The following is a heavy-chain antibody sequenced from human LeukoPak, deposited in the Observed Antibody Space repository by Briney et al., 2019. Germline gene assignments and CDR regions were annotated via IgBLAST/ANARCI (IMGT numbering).Heavy chain of an antibody. V-gene: IGHV4-59*01. CDR2: IYYSGST. Sequence: PSETLSLTCIVSGGSISSYYWNWIRQPPGKGLEWIGYIYYSGSTNYNPSLKSRVTISVDTSKNQFSLKLSSVTAADTAVYYCARGIFGVLRSFDYWGQGTLVTVSS. CDR1: GGSISSYY. D-gene: IGHD3-3*01. J-gene: IGHJ4*02. CDR3: ARGIFGVLRSFDY.